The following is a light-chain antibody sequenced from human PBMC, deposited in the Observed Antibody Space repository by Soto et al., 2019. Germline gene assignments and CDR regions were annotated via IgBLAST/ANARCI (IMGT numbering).Light chain of an antibody. CDR1: QSISNN. J-gene: IGKJ1*01. V-gene: IGKV3-15*01. Sequence: EIVMTQSPATLSVSPGERATLSCRASQSISNNLAWYQQQPGQTPRLLIYGASTTATGIPARFSSSGTGTEFTLTISSLQSEDFAVYYCLHYYEWPRWTFGQGTKVDI. CDR3: LHYYEWPRWT. CDR2: GAS.